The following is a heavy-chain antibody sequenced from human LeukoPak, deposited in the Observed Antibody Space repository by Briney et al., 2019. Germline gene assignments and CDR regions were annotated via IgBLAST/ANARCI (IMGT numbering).Heavy chain of an antibody. CDR1: GFTFSDYY. J-gene: IGHJ4*02. Sequence: GGSLRLSCAASGFTFSDYYMGWIRQAPGKGLEWVSYISRSGSTIYYADSVKGRFTISRDNAKNSLYLQMNSLRAEDTAVYYCAREYSSSSDYWGQGTLVTVSS. CDR2: ISRSGSTI. D-gene: IGHD6-6*01. CDR3: AREYSSSSDY. V-gene: IGHV3-11*04.